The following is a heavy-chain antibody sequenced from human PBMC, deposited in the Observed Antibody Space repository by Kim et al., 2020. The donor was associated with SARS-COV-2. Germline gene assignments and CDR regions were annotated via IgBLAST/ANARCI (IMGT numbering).Heavy chain of an antibody. J-gene: IGHJ4*02. CDR3: AKDQGSYGYY. CDR2: GST. D-gene: IGHD5-18*01. V-gene: IGHV3-23*01. Sequence: GSTYYADSVKGRLTISRDNSKNTLYLQMNSLRAEDTAVYYCAKDQGSYGYYWGQGTLVTVSS.